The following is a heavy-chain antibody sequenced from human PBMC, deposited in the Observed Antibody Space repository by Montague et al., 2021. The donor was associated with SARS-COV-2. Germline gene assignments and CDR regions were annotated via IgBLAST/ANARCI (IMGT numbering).Heavy chain of an antibody. Sequence: QSGAEVKKPGESLKISCKGSRNGFINYWIAWVRQMPGKGLQWMGIIYPGDSDIRYSESFQGQVTISVDKSIRTAYLQWSSLKTSDTAIYFCARRGRAADGGNTFDLWGQGTMVTVSS. D-gene: IGHD5-24*01. CDR1: RNGFINYW. V-gene: IGHV5-51*01. CDR2: IYPGDSDI. J-gene: IGHJ3*01. CDR3: ARRGRAADGGNTFDL.